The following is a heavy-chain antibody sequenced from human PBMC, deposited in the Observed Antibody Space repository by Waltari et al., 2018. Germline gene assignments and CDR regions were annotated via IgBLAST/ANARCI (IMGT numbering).Heavy chain of an antibody. D-gene: IGHD3-22*01. V-gene: IGHV1-2*06. CDR2: INPNSGAS. J-gene: IGHJ4*02. CDR3: LRDSSGSHFDY. CDR1: GYTFTAFY. Sequence: QVQLVQSGAEVKKPGASVKVSCKASGYTFTAFYIHWVRQAPGQGLEWMGRINPNSGASNYAVKLQGRISLTRDMSLNTAFMELSRLTSDDTAVYYCLRDSSGSHFDYWGQGTLVTVSS.